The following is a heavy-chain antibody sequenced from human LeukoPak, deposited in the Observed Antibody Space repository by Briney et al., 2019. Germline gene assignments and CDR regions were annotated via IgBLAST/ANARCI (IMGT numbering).Heavy chain of an antibody. J-gene: IGHJ4*02. CDR1: KFTFSNYA. Sequence: GGSLRLSCTAFKFTFSNYAMSWVRQAPGKGLEWVSVISGSGGSTYYADSVKGRFTISRDNSKDTLFLQMNGLRTEDTAVYYCAKRSNFWTGYLDYWGQGALVTVSS. CDR2: ISGSGGST. CDR3: AKRSNFWTGYLDY. V-gene: IGHV3-23*01. D-gene: IGHD3/OR15-3a*01.